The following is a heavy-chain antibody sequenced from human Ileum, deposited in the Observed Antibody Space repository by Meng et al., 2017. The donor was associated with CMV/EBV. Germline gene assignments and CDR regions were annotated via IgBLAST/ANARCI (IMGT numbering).Heavy chain of an antibody. CDR3: AADISTAWFYY. CDR1: GDSILSGLLF. V-gene: IGHV4-39*07. D-gene: IGHD2-2*01. CDR2: VHYTETT. J-gene: IGHJ4*02. Sequence: VKLEESGPGLVKHLVTLSFTCTVYGDSILSGLLFWGWIRQAQGKGLEWIATVHYTETTHYNPSLRSRITISVDTAKNQISLKVSSLTAADTAIYYCAADISTAWFYYWGQGSLVTVSS.